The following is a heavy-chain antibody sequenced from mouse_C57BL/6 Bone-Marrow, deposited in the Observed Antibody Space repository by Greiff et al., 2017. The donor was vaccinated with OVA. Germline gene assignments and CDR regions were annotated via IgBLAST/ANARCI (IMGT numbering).Heavy chain of an antibody. V-gene: IGHV1-42*01. J-gene: IGHJ1*03. CDR2: INPSTGGT. Sequence: VQLQQSGPELVKPGASVKISCKASGYSFTGYYMNWVKQSPEKSLEWIGEINPSTGGTTYNQKFKAKATLTVDKSSSTAYMQLKSLTSEDSAVYYCARSGYYGTWYFDVWGTGTTVTVSS. CDR3: ARSGYYGTWYFDV. D-gene: IGHD1-2*01. CDR1: GYSFTGYY.